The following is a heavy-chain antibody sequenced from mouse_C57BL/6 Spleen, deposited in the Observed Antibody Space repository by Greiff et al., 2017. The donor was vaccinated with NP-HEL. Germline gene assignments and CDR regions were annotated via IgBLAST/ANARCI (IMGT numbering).Heavy chain of an antibody. CDR1: GYTFTSYW. V-gene: IGHV1-52*01. J-gene: IGHJ2*01. Sequence: QVQLQQPGAELVRPGSSVKLSCKASGYTFTSYWMHWVKQRPIQGLEWIGNIDPSDSETHYNQKFKDKATLTVDKSSSTAYMQLSSLTSEDSAVYYCARWDSNYDYFDYWGQGTTLTVSS. CDR3: ARWDSNYDYFDY. D-gene: IGHD2-5*01. CDR2: IDPSDSET.